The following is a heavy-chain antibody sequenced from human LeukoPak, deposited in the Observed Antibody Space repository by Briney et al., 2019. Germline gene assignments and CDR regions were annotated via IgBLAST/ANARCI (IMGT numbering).Heavy chain of an antibody. V-gene: IGHV3-11*05. D-gene: IGHD5-24*01. CDR1: GFTFSDYY. J-gene: IGHJ4*02. CDR2: ISSSSSYT. CDR3: ARVYSDGYNSYFDY. Sequence: GGSLRLSCAASGFTFSDYYMSWIRQVPGKGLEWVSYISSSSSYTNYADSVKGRFTIPRDNAKNSLYLQMNSLRAEDTAVYYCARVYSDGYNSYFDYWGQGTLVTVSS.